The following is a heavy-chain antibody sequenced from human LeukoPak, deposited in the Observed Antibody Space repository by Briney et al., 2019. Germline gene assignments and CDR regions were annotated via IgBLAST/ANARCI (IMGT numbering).Heavy chain of an antibody. Sequence: SETLSLTCTVSGYSISSGFYWGWIRQPPGKGLEWIGSIYHSGSTFYNPSLKSRVTISVDSSKSQFSLRLTSVTAADTAVYYCARGDSGWYLGLGFDYWGQGTLVTVSS. CDR3: ARGDSGWYLGLGFDY. D-gene: IGHD6-19*01. V-gene: IGHV4-38-2*02. CDR1: GYSISSGFY. CDR2: IYHSGST. J-gene: IGHJ4*02.